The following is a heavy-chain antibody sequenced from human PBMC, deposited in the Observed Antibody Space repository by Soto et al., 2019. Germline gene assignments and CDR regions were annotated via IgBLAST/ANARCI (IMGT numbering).Heavy chain of an antibody. Sequence: QVQLVQSGAEVKKPGASVKVSCKASGYTFTSYYMHWVRQAPGQGLVWMGIINPSGGSTSYGQKLQGRVTMTRDTSTSTVYMELSSLRSVDTSVYYCARAYCSGGSCPEYYYYYYMDVWGKGTTVTVSS. CDR2: INPSGGST. V-gene: IGHV1-46*03. D-gene: IGHD2-15*01. CDR1: GYTFTSYY. J-gene: IGHJ6*03. CDR3: ARAYCSGGSCPEYYYYYYMDV.